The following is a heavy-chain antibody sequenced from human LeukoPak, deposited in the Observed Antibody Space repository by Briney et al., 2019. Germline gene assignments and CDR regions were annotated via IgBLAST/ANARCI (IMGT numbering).Heavy chain of an antibody. CDR3: ARTGALAKYCSGGSCYSHYYYYMDV. V-gene: IGHV1-18*01. CDR2: ISAYNGNT. J-gene: IGHJ6*03. Sequence: ASVKVSCKASGYTFTSYGISWVRQAPRQGLEWMGWISAYNGNTNYAQKLQGRVTMTTDTSTRTAYMELRSLRSDDTAVYYCARTGALAKYCSGGSCYSHYYYYMDVWGKGTTVTVSS. D-gene: IGHD2-15*01. CDR1: GYTFTSYG.